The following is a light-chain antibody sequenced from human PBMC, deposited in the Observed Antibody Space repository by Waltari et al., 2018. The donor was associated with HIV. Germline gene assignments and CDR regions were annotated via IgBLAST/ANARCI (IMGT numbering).Light chain of an antibody. V-gene: IGKV3-20*01. CDR1: QSVSSSY. CDR3: QQYGSSPWYT. Sequence: EIVLTQSPGTLSLSPGERATLSCRASQSVSSSYLAWYQQKPAQAPRLLIYGESSRATGIPGRCSGCGSWAAFTLTISRLEPDDFAVYYCQQYGSSPWYTFGQGTKLEI. CDR2: GES. J-gene: IGKJ2*01.